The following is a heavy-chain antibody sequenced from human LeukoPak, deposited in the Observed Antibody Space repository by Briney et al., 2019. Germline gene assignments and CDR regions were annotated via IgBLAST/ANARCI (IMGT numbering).Heavy chain of an antibody. J-gene: IGHJ4*02. D-gene: IGHD4-11*01. Sequence: HGESLQISCKGSGYSFTSYWIGWVRQMPGKGLEGMGIIYPGDSDTRYSPSFQGQVTISADKSISTAYLQRSSLKASDTAMYYCARPPGDSNYEYYFDYWGQGTLVTVSS. CDR3: ARPPGDSNYEYYFDY. CDR2: IYPGDSDT. V-gene: IGHV5-51*01. CDR1: GYSFTSYW.